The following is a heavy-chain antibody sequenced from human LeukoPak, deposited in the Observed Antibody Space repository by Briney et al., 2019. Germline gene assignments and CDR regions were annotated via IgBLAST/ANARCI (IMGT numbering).Heavy chain of an antibody. V-gene: IGHV1-2*02. D-gene: IGHD2-15*01. CDR3: ARGGAEPPTNDIVVVVAATNYYGMDV. Sequence: GASVKVSCKASGYTFTGYYMHWVRQAPGQGLEWMGWINPNSGGTNYAQKFQGRVTMTRDTSISTAYMELSRLRSDNTAVYYCARGGAEPPTNDIVVVVAATNYYGMDVWGQGTTVTVSS. CDR2: INPNSGGT. J-gene: IGHJ6*02. CDR1: GYTFTGYY.